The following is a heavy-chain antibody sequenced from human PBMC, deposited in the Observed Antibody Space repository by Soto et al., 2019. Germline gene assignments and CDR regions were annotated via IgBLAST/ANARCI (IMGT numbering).Heavy chain of an antibody. CDR1: GFSFSDSA. Sequence: EVQLVESGGGLVQPGGSLKLSCAASGFSFSDSAMHWVRQASGKGLEWVGRIGSKGQNYATTYAASVKGRFIISTDESKNTAHLLMNSLKTEDTAVYYCTKYSGTSSAPAALGQGTLVTVSS. V-gene: IGHV3-73*02. J-gene: IGHJ5*02. CDR3: TKYSGTSSAPAA. D-gene: IGHD1-26*01. CDR2: IGSKGQNYAT.